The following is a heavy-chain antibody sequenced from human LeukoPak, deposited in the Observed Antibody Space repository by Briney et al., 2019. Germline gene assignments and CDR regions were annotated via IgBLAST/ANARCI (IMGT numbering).Heavy chain of an antibody. CDR1: GGSISSYY. J-gene: IGHJ4*02. CDR2: IYYSGST. D-gene: IGHD3-22*01. CDR3: ARYYYDSSGYYGDY. Sequence: SETLSLTCTVSGGSISSYYWSWIRQPPGKGLEWIGYIYYSGSTNYNPSLKRRVTISVDTSKNKFSLKLSSVTAADTAVYYCARYYYDSSGYYGDYWGQGTLVTVSS. V-gene: IGHV4-59*01.